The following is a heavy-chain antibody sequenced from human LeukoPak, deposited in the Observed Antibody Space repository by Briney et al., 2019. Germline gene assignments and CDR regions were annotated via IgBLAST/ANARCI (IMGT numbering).Heavy chain of an antibody. CDR3: ARQIGWRDAFDI. D-gene: IGHD6-19*01. Sequence: GGSLRLSCAASGFTFDDYAMHWVRQAPGKGLEWVSGISWNSGSIGYADSVKGRFTISRDNAKNSLYLQMNSLRAEDTALYYCARQIGWRDAFDIWGQGTVVIVSS. V-gene: IGHV3-9*01. CDR2: ISWNSGSI. J-gene: IGHJ3*02. CDR1: GFTFDDYA.